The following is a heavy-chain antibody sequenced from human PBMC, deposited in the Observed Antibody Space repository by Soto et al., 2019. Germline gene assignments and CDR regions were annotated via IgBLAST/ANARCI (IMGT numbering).Heavy chain of an antibody. CDR1: GGSISSSSYY. J-gene: IGHJ6*03. CDR2: IYYSGST. CDR3: AGLGYCSGGSCCYYYYYMDV. V-gene: IGHV4-39*01. Sequence: PSETLSLTCTVSGGSISSSSYYWGWIRQPPGKGLEWIGSIYYSGSTYYNPSLKSRVTISVDTSKNQFSLKLSSVTAADTAVYYCAGLGYCSGGSCCYYYYYMDVWGKGTTVTVSS. D-gene: IGHD2-15*01.